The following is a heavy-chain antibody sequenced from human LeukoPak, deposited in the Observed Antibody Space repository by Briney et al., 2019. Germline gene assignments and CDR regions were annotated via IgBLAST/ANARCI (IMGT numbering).Heavy chain of an antibody. CDR3: ARHYWGSGSYYNPFDY. V-gene: IGHV4-59*08. J-gene: IGHJ4*02. Sequence: SETLSLTCTVSGGSISSYYWSWIRQPPGKGLEWIGYIYYSGSTNYNPSLKSRVTISVDTSKNQFSLKLSSVTAADTAVYYCARHYWGSGSYYNPFDYWGQGTLVTVSS. CDR2: IYYSGST. D-gene: IGHD3-10*01. CDR1: GGSISSYY.